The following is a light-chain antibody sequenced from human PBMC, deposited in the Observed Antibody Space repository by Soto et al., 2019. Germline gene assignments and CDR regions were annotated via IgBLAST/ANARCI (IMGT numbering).Light chain of an antibody. J-gene: IGLJ3*02. CDR1: SSDVGGYNY. Sequence: QSALTQPASVSGYPGQSITISCTGTSSDVGGYNYVSWYQQHPGKAPKLMIYDVSNRPSGVSNRFSGSKSGNTASLTISGLQAEDEADYYCSSYTSSSTRWLFGGGTKLTVL. V-gene: IGLV2-14*01. CDR3: SSYTSSSTRWL. CDR2: DVS.